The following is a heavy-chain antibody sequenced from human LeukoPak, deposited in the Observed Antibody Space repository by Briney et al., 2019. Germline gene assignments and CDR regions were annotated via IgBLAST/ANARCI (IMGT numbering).Heavy chain of an antibody. CDR2: IYYSGSS. CDR3: ARHRYGGYSFDY. V-gene: IGHV4-39*01. CDR1: GGAISSSSYY. D-gene: IGHD5-18*01. J-gene: IGHJ4*02. Sequence: SETLSLTCTVSGGAISSSSYYWGWIRQPPGKGLEWIGSIYYSGSSYYNPSLKSRVTISEDRSKNQFSLRLSSVTAADTAVYYCARHRYGGYSFDYWGQGTLVTVSS.